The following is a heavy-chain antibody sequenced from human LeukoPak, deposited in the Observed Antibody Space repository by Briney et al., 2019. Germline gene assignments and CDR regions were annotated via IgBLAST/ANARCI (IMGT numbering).Heavy chain of an antibody. CDR2: IRYDGSNK. Sequence: PGGSLRLSCAASGFTFSSYGMRWVRQAPGKGLEWVAFIRYDGSNKYYADSVKGRFTISRDNSKNTLYLQMDSLRSEDTAVYYCARRNYDSSGYPNNWFDPWGQGTLVTVSS. CDR1: GFTFSSYG. D-gene: IGHD3-22*01. V-gene: IGHV3-30*02. CDR3: ARRNYDSSGYPNNWFDP. J-gene: IGHJ5*02.